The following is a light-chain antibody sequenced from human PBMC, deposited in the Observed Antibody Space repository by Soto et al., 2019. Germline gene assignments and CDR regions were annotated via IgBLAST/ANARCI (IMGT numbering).Light chain of an antibody. V-gene: IGLV1-44*01. CDR1: SSNIGSNT. CDR2: SNN. CDR3: AAWDDSLKGV. Sequence: QSVLTQPPSASGTPGQRVTISCSGSSSNIGSNTVNWYQQLPGTAPKLLIYSNNQRPSGVPDRFSGSKSGTSASLAISGLQCEDEADYYCAAWDDSLKGVFGGGTKLTVL. J-gene: IGLJ2*01.